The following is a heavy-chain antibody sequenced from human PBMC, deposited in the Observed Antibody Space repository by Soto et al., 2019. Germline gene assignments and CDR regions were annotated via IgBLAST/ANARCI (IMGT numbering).Heavy chain of an antibody. D-gene: IGHD2-2*01. CDR2: ISAYNGNT. J-gene: IGHJ6*02. Sequence: ASGKVCCKASDYTFTSYGISWVRQAPGQGLEWMGWISAYNGNTNYAQKLQGRVTMTTDTSTSTAYMELRSLRSDDTAVYYCAGYRYCSSPGCYSATYYHYGMDVWGQATTVTVSS. CDR1: DYTFTSYG. V-gene: IGHV1-18*01. CDR3: AGYRYCSSPGCYSATYYHYGMDV.